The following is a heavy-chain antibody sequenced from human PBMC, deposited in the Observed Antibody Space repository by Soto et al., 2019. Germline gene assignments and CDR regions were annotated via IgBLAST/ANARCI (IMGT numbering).Heavy chain of an antibody. Sequence: SVKVSCKASGFTFTSSAVQWVRQARGQRLEWIGWIVVGSGNTNYAQKFQERVTITRDMSTSTAYMELSSLRSEDTAVYYCAAGGLPPVLGCLQQWLDAFDIWGQ. J-gene: IGHJ3*02. CDR2: IVVGSGNT. CDR1: GFTFTSSA. D-gene: IGHD1-1*01. CDR3: AAGGLPPVLGCLQQWLDAFDI. V-gene: IGHV1-58*01.